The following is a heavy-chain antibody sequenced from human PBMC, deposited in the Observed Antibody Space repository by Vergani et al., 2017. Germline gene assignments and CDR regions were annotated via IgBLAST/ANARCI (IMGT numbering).Heavy chain of an antibody. V-gene: IGHV3-21*01. D-gene: IGHD3-3*01. CDR1: GFTFSSYS. CDR2: ISSSSSYI. J-gene: IGHJ4*02. Sequence: EVQLVESGGCLVKPGGSLRLSCAASGFTFSSYSMNWVRQAPGKGLEWVSSISSSSSYIYYADSVKGRFTISRDNAKNSLYLQMNSLRAEDTAVYYCARETGATIFGVVVSSLDYWGQGTLVTVSS. CDR3: ARETGATIFGVVVSSLDY.